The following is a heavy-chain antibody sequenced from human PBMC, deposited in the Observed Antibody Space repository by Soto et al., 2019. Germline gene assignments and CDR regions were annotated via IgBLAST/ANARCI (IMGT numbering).Heavy chain of an antibody. J-gene: IGHJ5*02. CDR2: INHSGST. CDR1: GGSFSGYY. V-gene: IGHV4-34*01. D-gene: IGHD6-6*01. CDR3: ARETSIAARRYWFDP. Sequence: PSETLSLTCAVYGGSFSGYYWSWIRQPPGKGLEWIGEINHSGSTNYNPSLKSRVTISVDTSKNQFSLKLSSVTAADTAVYYCARETSIAARRYWFDPWGQGTLVTVSS.